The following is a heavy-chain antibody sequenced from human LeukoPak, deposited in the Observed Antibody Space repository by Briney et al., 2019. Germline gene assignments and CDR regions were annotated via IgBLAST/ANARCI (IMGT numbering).Heavy chain of an antibody. CDR3: ARGIAVADTGFFDY. CDR1: GFTVSSNY. CDR2: IYSGGST. J-gene: IGHJ4*02. D-gene: IGHD6-19*01. Sequence: GGSLRLSCAASGFTVSSNYLTWVRQAPGKGLEWVSVIYSGGSTYYADSVKGRFTISRDNSKSTLYLQMNSLRVEDTAVYYCARGIAVADTGFFDYWGQGTLVTVSS. V-gene: IGHV3-66*01.